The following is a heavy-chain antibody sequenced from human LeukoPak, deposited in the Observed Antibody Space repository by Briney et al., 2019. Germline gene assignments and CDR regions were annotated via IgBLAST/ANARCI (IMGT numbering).Heavy chain of an antibody. D-gene: IGHD3-3*01. J-gene: IGHJ4*02. CDR1: GFTFSSYA. Sequence: PGGSLRLSCAASGFTFSSYAMTWVRQAPGKGLEWVSSMSSGSRYIYYADSVRGRLTIPRDNAKNSLYLLMNSLRAEDTAVYYCTRDRPTGASRVFVVQWGQGTLVTVSS. CDR3: TRDRPTGASRVFVVQ. CDR2: MSSGSRYI. V-gene: IGHV3-21*01.